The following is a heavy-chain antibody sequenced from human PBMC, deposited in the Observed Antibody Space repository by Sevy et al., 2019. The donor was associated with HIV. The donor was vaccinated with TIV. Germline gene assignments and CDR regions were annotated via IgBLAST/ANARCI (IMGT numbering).Heavy chain of an antibody. CDR1: GGSVSTDGYY. Sequence: SETLSLTCTVSGGSVSTDGYYWSWIRQPPGKGLEWIGYLFYSGSTNYNPSLKSRVTISLDTSKNQLSRKLSSVTAADTAVYYCARCRSPYGDYATGSFDYWGQGALVTVSS. V-gene: IGHV4-61*08. D-gene: IGHD4-17*01. CDR3: ARCRSPYGDYATGSFDY. CDR2: LFYSGST. J-gene: IGHJ4*02.